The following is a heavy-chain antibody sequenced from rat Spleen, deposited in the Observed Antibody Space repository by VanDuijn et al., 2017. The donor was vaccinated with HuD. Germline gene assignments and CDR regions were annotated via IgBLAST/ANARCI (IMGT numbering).Heavy chain of an antibody. V-gene: IGHV5-46*01. CDR1: GFTFSSFP. Sequence: EVQLVESGGGLVQPGRSLKLSCAASGFTFSSFPMAWVRQGPKKGLEWVASINSGGSTYYRDSVKGRFTISRDNAKSTLYLQMDSLRSEDTATYYCTSRGSEDWYFDFWGPGTMVTVSS. D-gene: IGHD1-11*01. J-gene: IGHJ1*01. CDR2: INSGGST. CDR3: TSRGSEDWYFDF.